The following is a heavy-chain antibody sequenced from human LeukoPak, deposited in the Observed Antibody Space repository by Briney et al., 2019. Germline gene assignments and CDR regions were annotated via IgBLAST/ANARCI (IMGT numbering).Heavy chain of an antibody. J-gene: IGHJ4*02. CDR2: INPNSGGT. Sequence: VASVKVSCKASGYTFTGYYMHWMRQAPGQGLEWMGWINPNSGGTNYAQKFQGRVTMTRDTSISTAYMELSRLRSDDTAVYYCAKSRIVGAHCLDYWGQGTLVTVSS. V-gene: IGHV1-2*02. CDR3: AKSRIVGAHCLDY. CDR1: GYTFTGYY. D-gene: IGHD1-26*01.